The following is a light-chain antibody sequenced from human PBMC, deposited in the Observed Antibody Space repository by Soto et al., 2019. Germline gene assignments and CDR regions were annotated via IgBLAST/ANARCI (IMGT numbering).Light chain of an antibody. CDR3: QQYNTYST. CDR2: DAS. V-gene: IGKV3-15*01. CDR1: QSVSSH. J-gene: IGKJ5*01. Sequence: EIVMTQSPATLSVSPGEGATVSCRASQSVSSHLAWYQHKPGQAPRLLFYDASTRATGIPARFSGSGSGTEFTLTISSLQSEDFATYYCQQYNTYSTFGQGTRLEIK.